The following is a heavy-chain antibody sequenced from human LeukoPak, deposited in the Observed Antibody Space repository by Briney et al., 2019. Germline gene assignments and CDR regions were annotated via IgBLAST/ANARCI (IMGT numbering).Heavy chain of an antibody. CDR1: GFTFSSYS. V-gene: IGHV3-21*01. D-gene: IGHD3-3*01. CDR2: ISSSSSCI. Sequence: GGSLRLSCAASGFTFSSYSMNWVRQAPGKGLEWVSSISSSSSCIYYADSVKGRFTISRDNAKNSLYLQMNSLRAEDTAVYYCARTRYDFWSGYPTEYYYYYYMDVWGKGTTVTVSS. CDR3: ARTRYDFWSGYPTEYYYYYYMDV. J-gene: IGHJ6*03.